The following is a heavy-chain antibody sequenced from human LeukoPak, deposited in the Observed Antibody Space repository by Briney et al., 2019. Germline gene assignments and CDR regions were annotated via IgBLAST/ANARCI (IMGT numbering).Heavy chain of an antibody. D-gene: IGHD3-22*01. Sequence: SETLSLTCTVSGGSISSSSYYWGWIRQSPGKGLEWIGEINHSGSTTYNPSLKSRVTISVDMAKNQFSLKLTSVTAADTAVYYCATTGRGFYIDYWGQGTLVTVSS. CDR1: GGSISSSSYY. V-gene: IGHV4-39*07. J-gene: IGHJ4*02. CDR2: INHSGST. CDR3: ATTGRGFYIDY.